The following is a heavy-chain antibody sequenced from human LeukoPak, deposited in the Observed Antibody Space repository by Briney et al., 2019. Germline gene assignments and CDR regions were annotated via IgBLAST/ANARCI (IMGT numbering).Heavy chain of an antibody. CDR1: GFTFSSYA. V-gene: IGHV3-30*07. CDR2: ISYDGSSK. J-gene: IGHJ4*02. CDR3: ATDSPETAAFDY. Sequence: HTGGSLRLSCAASGFTFSSYAMHWVRQAPGKGLEWVAVISYDGSSKYYADSVKGRFTISRDNAKNSLYLQMDSLRAEDTAVYYCATDSPETAAFDYWGQGTLVTVSS. D-gene: IGHD1-1*01.